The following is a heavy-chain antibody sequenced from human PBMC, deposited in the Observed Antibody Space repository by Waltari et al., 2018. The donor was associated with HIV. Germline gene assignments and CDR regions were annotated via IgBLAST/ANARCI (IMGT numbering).Heavy chain of an antibody. J-gene: IGHJ3*02. D-gene: IGHD6-13*01. V-gene: IGHV3-30*01. CDR1: GFIFSTYV. CDR3: ARAPPYSTRWFYDAFDI. CDR2: ISYDGSDE. Sequence: QVQLVESGGGVVQPGRSLRLSCAALGFIFSTYVVHWVRQAPGEGLEWVALISYDGSDESYADSAKGRFTISRDNSKNTLYLQMNSLRAEDTAVYYCARAPPYSTRWFYDAFDIWGQGTMVTVSS.